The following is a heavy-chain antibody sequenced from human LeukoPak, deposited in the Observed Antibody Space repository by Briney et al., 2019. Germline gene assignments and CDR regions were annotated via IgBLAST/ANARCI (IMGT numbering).Heavy chain of an antibody. V-gene: IGHV4-39*01. D-gene: IGHD2-15*01. Sequence: PSETLSLTCTVSGGSISSSSYYWGWIRQPPGKGLEWIGSIYYSGSTYYNPSLKSRVTISVDTSKNQFSLKLSSVTAADTAVYYCARGYCSGGSCSPLDYRGQGTLVTVSS. CDR3: ARGYCSGGSCSPLDY. CDR2: IYYSGST. J-gene: IGHJ4*02. CDR1: GGSISSSSYY.